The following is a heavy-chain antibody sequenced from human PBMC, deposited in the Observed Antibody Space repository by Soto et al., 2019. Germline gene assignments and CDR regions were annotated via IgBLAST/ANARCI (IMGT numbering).Heavy chain of an antibody. V-gene: IGHV4-30-2*01. J-gene: IGHJ4*02. D-gene: IGHD2-15*01. CDR3: ARGQVVAAQH. CDR1: GGSISSGGSS. Sequence: QLQLQESGPGLVKPSQTLSLTCAVSGGSISSGGSSWSWIRQPPGKGLEWIGYIYHSGGTYYNPSLKSRVTISVDRSKNQFSLKLSSVTAADTAVYYCARGQVVAAQHWGQGTLVTVSS. CDR2: IYHSGGT.